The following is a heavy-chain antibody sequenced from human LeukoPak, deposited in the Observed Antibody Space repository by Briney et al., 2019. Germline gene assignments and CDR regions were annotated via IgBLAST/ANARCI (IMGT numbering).Heavy chain of an antibody. Sequence: SETLSLTCTASGGSISSSSYYWGWIRQPPGKGLEWIGSIYYSGSTYYNPSLKSRVTISVDTSKNQFSLKLSSVTAADTAVYYCAGPNCSGGSCYRLLNWFDPWGQGTLVTVSS. CDR2: IYYSGST. CDR3: AGPNCSGGSCYRLLNWFDP. J-gene: IGHJ5*02. V-gene: IGHV4-39*01. D-gene: IGHD2-15*01. CDR1: GGSISSSSYY.